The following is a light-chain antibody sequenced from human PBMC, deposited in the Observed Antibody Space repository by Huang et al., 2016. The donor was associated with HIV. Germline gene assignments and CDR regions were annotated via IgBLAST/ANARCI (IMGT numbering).Light chain of an antibody. CDR2: GAS. V-gene: IGKV1-39*01. CDR1: QSIRKY. J-gene: IGKJ3*01. Sequence: DIQMTQSPSSLSASVGVSVTITCRASQSIRKYLNWYQQKPGKAPKLLIFGASSLQSGVPSRFSGSGSGTDFSLTISSLQPEDFATYYCQQSYSTLLFTFGPGTKVEI. CDR3: QQSYSTLLFT.